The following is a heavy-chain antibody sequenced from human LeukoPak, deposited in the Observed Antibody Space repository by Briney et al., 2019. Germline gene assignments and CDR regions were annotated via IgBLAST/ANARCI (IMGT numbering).Heavy chain of an antibody. Sequence: GGSLRLSCAASGFTFSSYWMSWVRQAPGKGLEWVANIKQDGSDKYYVASVKGRFTISIDNAKNSLYLQMNSLRAEDTAVYDCARDPYDSSWGLCYFDYWGQGNLVTVSS. CDR2: IKQDGSDK. CDR3: ARDPYDSSWGLCYFDY. J-gene: IGHJ4*02. D-gene: IGHD3-22*01. V-gene: IGHV3-7*04. CDR1: GFTFSSYW.